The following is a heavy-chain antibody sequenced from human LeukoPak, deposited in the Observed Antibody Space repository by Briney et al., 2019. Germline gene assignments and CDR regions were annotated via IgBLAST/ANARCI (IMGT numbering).Heavy chain of an antibody. CDR3: AKDQGAVMGDY. CDR1: GFTFSSYW. D-gene: IGHD3-16*01. CDR2: INSDGSST. Sequence: GGSLRLSCAASGFTFSSYWMHWVRQAPGKGLVWVSRINSDGSSTSYADSVRGRFSISRDSYKNTVFLQMNSLRAEDTAVYFCAKDQGAVMGDYWGQGTLVTVSS. V-gene: IGHV3-74*01. J-gene: IGHJ4*02.